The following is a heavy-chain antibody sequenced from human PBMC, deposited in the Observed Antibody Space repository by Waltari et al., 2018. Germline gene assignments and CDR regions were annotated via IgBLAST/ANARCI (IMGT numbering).Heavy chain of an antibody. D-gene: IGHD2-2*01. Sequence: EVQLVESGGGLVQPGGSLRLSCAASGFIFSSYSMNWVRQAPGKGLEWVSYISSSSSTIYYADSVKGRFTISRDNAKNSLYLQMNSLRAEDTAVYYCARASPGYVGPAAMVCVAEWCPDYWGQGTLVTVSS. J-gene: IGHJ4*02. CDR3: ARASPGYVGPAAMVCVAEWCPDY. V-gene: IGHV3-48*01. CDR2: ISSSSSTI. CDR1: GFIFSSYS.